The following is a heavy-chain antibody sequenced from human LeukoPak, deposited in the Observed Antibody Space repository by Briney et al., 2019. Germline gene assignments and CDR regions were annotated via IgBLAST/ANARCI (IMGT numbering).Heavy chain of an antibody. V-gene: IGHV3-21*01. Sequence: PGGSLRLSCAATEFTFSSYSMNWVRQAPGKGLEWVSSISSSSSYIYYADSAKGRFTISRDNAKNSLYLQMNSLRAEDTAVYYCARGVGSWTPYYFDYWGQGTLVTVSS. CDR2: ISSSSSYI. D-gene: IGHD6-13*01. CDR3: ARGVGSWTPYYFDY. CDR1: EFTFSSYS. J-gene: IGHJ4*02.